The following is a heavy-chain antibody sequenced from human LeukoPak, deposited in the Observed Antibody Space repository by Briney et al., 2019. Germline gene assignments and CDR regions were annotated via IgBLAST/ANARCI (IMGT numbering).Heavy chain of an antibody. J-gene: IGHJ5*02. Sequence: SETLSLTCAVYGGSFSGYYWSWIRQPPGKGLEWIGEINHSGSTNYNPSLKSRVTISVDTSKNQFSLKLSSVTAADTAVYYCARDRGGYCSSTSCHTFDPWGQGTLVTVSP. CDR3: ARDRGGYCSSTSCHTFDP. D-gene: IGHD2-2*02. V-gene: IGHV4-34*01. CDR2: INHSGST. CDR1: GGSFSGYY.